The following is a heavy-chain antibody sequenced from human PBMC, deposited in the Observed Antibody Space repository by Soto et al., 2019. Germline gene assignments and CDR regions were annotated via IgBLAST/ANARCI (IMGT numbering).Heavy chain of an antibody. V-gene: IGHV3-33*01. D-gene: IGHD4-17*01. J-gene: IGHJ4*02. CDR1: GFTFSSYG. CDR3: ARGSYGDFYVHDY. CDR2: IWYDGSNK. Sequence: QVQPVESGGGVVQPGRSLRLSCAASGFTFSSYGMHWVRQAPGKGLEWVAVIWYDGSNKYYADSVKGRFTISRDNSKNTLYLQMNSLRAEDTAVYYCARGSYGDFYVHDYWGQGTLVTVSS.